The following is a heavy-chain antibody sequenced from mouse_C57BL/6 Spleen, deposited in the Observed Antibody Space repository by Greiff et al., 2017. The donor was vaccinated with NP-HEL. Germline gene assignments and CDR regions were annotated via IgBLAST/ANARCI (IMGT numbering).Heavy chain of an antibody. CDR2: IWSGGIT. J-gene: IGHJ1*03. V-gene: IGHV2-2*01. Sequence: VKLMESGPGLVQPSQSLSITCTVSGFSLTSYGVHWVRQSPGKDLEWLGVIWSGGITDYNAAFISRLSISKDNSKSQVFFKMNSLQADDTAIYYCARNLGYGRYFDVWGTGTTVTVSS. D-gene: IGHD2-10*02. CDR1: GFSLTSYG. CDR3: ARNLGYGRYFDV.